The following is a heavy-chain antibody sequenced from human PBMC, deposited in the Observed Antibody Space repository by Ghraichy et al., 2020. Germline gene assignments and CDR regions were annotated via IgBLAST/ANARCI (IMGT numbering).Heavy chain of an antibody. CDR3: ARDLSTAPGTLYYFDY. D-gene: IGHD6-13*01. J-gene: IGHJ4*02. V-gene: IGHV3-21*01. Sequence: GGSLRLSCAASGFTFSSYSMNWVRQAPGKGLEWVSSISSSSSYIYYADSVKGRFTISRDNAKNSLYLQMNSLRAEDTAVYYCARDLSTAPGTLYYFDYWGQGTLVTVSS. CDR2: ISSSSSYI. CDR1: GFTFSSYS.